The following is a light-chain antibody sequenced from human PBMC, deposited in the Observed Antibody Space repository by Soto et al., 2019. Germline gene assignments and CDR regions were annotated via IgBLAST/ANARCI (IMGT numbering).Light chain of an antibody. CDR1: QSISTW. CDR3: QQLHTYPLT. V-gene: IGKV1-5*01. J-gene: IGKJ4*01. CDR2: DAS. Sequence: DIQMTQSPSTLSASVGDGVTITCRASQSISTWLAWYQQKPGKAPKLLIYDASTLESGVPSRFSGSGSGTEFTLTISSLQPDDFATYFCQQLHTYPLTFGGGTKVDTK.